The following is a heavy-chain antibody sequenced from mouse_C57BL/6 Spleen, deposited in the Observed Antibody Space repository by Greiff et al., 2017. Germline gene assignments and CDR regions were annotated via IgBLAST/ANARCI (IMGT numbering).Heavy chain of an antibody. CDR2: IDPSDSET. J-gene: IGHJ2*01. D-gene: IGHD2-2*01. CDR1: GYTFTSYW. CDR3: AREGYDAGFDY. Sequence: QVQLQQPGAELVRPGSSVTLSCKASGYTFTSYWMHWVKQRPIQGLEWIGNIDPSDSETHYNQKFKDKATLTVDKSSSTAYMQLSSLTSEDSAVYYCAREGYDAGFDYWGQGTTLTVSS. V-gene: IGHV1-52*01.